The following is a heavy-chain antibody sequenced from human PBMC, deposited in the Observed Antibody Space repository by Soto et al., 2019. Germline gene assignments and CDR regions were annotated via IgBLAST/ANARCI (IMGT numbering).Heavy chain of an antibody. Sequence: ASVKVSCKASGYSFSSYAVHWVRQAPGQGLEWMGWISAYNGNTNYAQKLQGRVTMTTDTSTSTAYMELRSLRSDDTAVYYCARSERHAEYFQHWGQGTLVTVSS. CDR3: ARSERHAEYFQH. CDR1: GYSFSSYA. D-gene: IGHD1-1*01. CDR2: ISAYNGNT. J-gene: IGHJ1*01. V-gene: IGHV1-18*01.